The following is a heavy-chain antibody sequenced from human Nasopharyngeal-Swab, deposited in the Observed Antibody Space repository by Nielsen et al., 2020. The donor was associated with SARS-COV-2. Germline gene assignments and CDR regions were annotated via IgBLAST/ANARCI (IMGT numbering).Heavy chain of an antibody. D-gene: IGHD6-13*01. J-gene: IGHJ5*02. Sequence: SVKVSCKASGGTFSSYAISWVRQAPGQGLEWMGGIIPILGTANYAQKFQGRVTITADESTSTAYMELSSLRSEDTAVYYCARGSIAAAQNNNWFDPWGQGTLVTVSS. V-gene: IGHV1-69*13. CDR1: GGTFSSYA. CDR3: ARGSIAAAQNNNWFDP. CDR2: IIPILGTA.